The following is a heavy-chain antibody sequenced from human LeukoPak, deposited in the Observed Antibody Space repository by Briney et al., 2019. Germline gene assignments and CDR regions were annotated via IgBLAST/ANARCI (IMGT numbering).Heavy chain of an antibody. CDR1: GYTFTSYG. Sequence: ASVKVSCKASGYTFTSYGISWVRHAPGQGLEWMGWISAYNGNTNYAQKLQGGVTMTTDTSTSTAYMELRSLRSDDTAVYYCARDLDYTYYYDSSGYYYREDFDYWGQGTLVTVSS. CDR3: ARDLDYTYYYDSSGYYYREDFDY. J-gene: IGHJ4*02. V-gene: IGHV1-18*01. CDR2: ISAYNGNT. D-gene: IGHD3-22*01.